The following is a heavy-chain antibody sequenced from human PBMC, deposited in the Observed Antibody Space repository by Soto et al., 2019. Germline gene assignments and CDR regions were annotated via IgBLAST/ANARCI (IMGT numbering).Heavy chain of an antibody. CDR2: ISGSGGST. CDR3: AKDGTISPGTFDY. J-gene: IGHJ4*02. Sequence: LRLSCAASGFTFRSYAMSWVRQAPGKGLEWVSAISGSGGSTYYADSVKGRFTISRDNSKNTLYLQMNSLRAEDTAVYYCAKDGTISPGTFDYWGQGTLVTVSS. D-gene: IGHD1-1*01. CDR1: GFTFRSYA. V-gene: IGHV3-23*01.